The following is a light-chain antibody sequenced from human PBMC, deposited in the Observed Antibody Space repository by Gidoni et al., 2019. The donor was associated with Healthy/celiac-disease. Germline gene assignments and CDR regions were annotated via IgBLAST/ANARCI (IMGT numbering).Light chain of an antibody. CDR1: QSISSY. Sequence: GDRVTITCRASQSISSYLNWYQQKPGKAPKLLIYAASSLQSGVPSRFSGSGSGTDFTLTISSLQPKDFATYYCQQSYSTPRTFXXXTKVEIK. CDR3: QQSYSTPRT. J-gene: IGKJ1*01. CDR2: AAS. V-gene: IGKV1-39*01.